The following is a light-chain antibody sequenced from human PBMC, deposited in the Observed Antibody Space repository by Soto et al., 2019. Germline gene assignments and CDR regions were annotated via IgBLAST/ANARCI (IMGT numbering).Light chain of an antibody. Sequence: QSALTQPASVSGSPGQSITISCTGTTNDVGANNYVSLYQRHPGKAPKILIYEATNRPSGVSHRFSGSKSGNTASLTISGLQAEDEADYFCISYTITTTLVFGGGTKLTVL. CDR1: TNDVGANNY. CDR2: EAT. CDR3: ISYTITTTLV. V-gene: IGLV2-14*01. J-gene: IGLJ2*01.